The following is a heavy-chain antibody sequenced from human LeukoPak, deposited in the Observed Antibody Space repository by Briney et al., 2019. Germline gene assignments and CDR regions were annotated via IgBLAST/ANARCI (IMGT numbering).Heavy chain of an antibody. J-gene: IGHJ4*02. Sequence: GGSLRLSCAASGFTFSSYSMNWVRQAPGQGLEWVSSISSSSSYIYYADSVKGRFTISRDNAKNSLYLQMNSLRAEDTAVYYFARDLSPLIRLGSVWGQGTLVTVSS. D-gene: IGHD3-16*01. V-gene: IGHV3-21*01. CDR1: GFTFSSYS. CDR2: ISSSSSYI. CDR3: ARDLSPLIRLGSV.